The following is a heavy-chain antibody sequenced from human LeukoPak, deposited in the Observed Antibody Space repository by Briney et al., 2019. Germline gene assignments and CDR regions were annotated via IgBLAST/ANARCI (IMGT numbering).Heavy chain of an antibody. CDR2: VYYSGST. J-gene: IGHJ2*01. CDR1: GGSISSGDYY. D-gene: IGHD3-22*01. V-gene: IGHV4-30-4*01. CDR3: ASDSSDWYFDL. Sequence: SETLSLTCTVSGGSISSGDYYWSWIRQPPGKGLEWIGYVYYSGSTYYNPSLKSRVTISVDTSKNQFSLKLSSVTAADTAVYYCASDSSDWYFDLWGRGTLVTVSS.